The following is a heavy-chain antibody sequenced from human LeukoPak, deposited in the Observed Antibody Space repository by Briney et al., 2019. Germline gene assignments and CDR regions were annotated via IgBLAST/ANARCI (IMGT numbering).Heavy chain of an antibody. CDR1: GYSFTTYW. V-gene: IGHV5-51*01. CDR3: ARGYDSSGDAFDI. CDR2: THPGDSHT. J-gene: IGHJ3*02. D-gene: IGHD3-22*01. Sequence: GASLKISCKGSGYSFTTYWIAWVRQMPGKGLEWMGITHPGDSHTRYSPSFQGQVTISADKSISTAYLQWSSLKASDTAMYFCARGYDSSGDAFDIWGQGTMVTVSS.